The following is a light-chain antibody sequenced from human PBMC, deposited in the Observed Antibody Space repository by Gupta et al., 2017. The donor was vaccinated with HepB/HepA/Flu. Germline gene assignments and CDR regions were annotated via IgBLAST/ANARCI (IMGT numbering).Light chain of an antibody. J-gene: IGKJ5*01. CDR1: QNVLYSNNKDF. Sequence: DIVMTQSPDSLAVSLAGRATTNRKSSQNVLYSNNKDFLAWYQQTPGHPPKLLISWASTRESGVPDRFRGRGSGTDFTLTIGGMQAEAVAVSSCQQYYDTPITFGQGTRLEMK. V-gene: IGKV4-1*01. CDR2: WAS. CDR3: QQYYDTPIT.